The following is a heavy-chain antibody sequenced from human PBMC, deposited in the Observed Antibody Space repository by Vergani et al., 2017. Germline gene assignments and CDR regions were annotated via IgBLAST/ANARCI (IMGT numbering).Heavy chain of an antibody. CDR1: GFTFSSYA. J-gene: IGHJ4*02. Sequence: EVQLLESGGGLVQPGGSLRLSCAASGFTFSSYAMSWVRQAPGKGLEWVSAISGSGGSTYYADSVKGRLTISRDNSKNTLYLQMNSLRAEDTAVYYCAKVLHYYNSSGYYYVGGGDYWGQGTLVTVSS. V-gene: IGHV3-23*01. D-gene: IGHD3-22*01. CDR2: ISGSGGST. CDR3: AKVLHYYNSSGYYYVGGGDY.